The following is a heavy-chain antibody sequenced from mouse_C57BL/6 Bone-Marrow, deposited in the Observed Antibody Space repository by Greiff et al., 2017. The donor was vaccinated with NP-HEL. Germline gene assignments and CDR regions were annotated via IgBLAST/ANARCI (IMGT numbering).Heavy chain of an antibody. D-gene: IGHD3-2*02. Sequence: VKLQQPGAELVRPGSSVKLSCKASGYTFTSYWMDWVKQRPGQGLEWIGNIYPSDSETHYNQKFKDKATLTVDKSSSTAYMQLSSLTSEDSAVYYCARSTAQATAWFAYWGQGTLVTVSA. V-gene: IGHV1-61*01. J-gene: IGHJ3*01. CDR2: IYPSDSET. CDR3: ARSTAQATAWFAY. CDR1: GYTFTSYW.